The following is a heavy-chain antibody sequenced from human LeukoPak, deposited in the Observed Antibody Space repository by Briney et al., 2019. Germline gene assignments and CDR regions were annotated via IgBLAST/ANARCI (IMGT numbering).Heavy chain of an antibody. J-gene: IGHJ4*02. V-gene: IGHV6-1*01. CDR3: VGGPGSLLH. CDR2: TYYRSKWYN. Sequence: SQTPSLTCAISGDSVSSNSGAWNWIRQSPSRGLEWLGRTYYRSKWYNGYAVSVKSRITINPDTSKNQFSLHLNSVTPEDTAVYYCVGGPGSLLHWGQGILVTVSS. CDR1: GDSVSSNSGA.